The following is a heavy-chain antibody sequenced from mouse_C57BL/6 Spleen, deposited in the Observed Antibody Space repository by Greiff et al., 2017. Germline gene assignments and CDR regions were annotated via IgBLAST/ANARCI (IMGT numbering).Heavy chain of an antibody. CDR3: ARGGYYYGSSYYWYFDG. D-gene: IGHD1-1*01. CDR1: GYTFTSYD. V-gene: IGHV1-85*01. Sequence: VKLQESGPELVKPGASVKLSCKASGYTFTSYDINWVKQRPGQGLEWIGWIYPRDGSTQYNEKFKGKATLTADTSSSTAYMELHSLTSEDSAVYFCARGGYYYGSSYYWYFDGWGTGTTVTVSS. J-gene: IGHJ1*03. CDR2: IYPRDGST.